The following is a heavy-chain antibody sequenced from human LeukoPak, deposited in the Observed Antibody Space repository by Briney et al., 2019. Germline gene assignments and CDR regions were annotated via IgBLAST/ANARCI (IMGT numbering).Heavy chain of an antibody. CDR3: ARNIVVVSAAIERDDAFDI. CDR1: GGSFSGYY. J-gene: IGHJ3*02. Sequence: KPSETLSLTCAVYGGSFSGYYWSWIRQPPGKGQEWIGEINHSGSTNYNPSLKSRVTISVDTSKNQFSLKLGSVTAADTAVYYCARNIVVVSAAIERDDAFDIWGQGTMVTVSS. V-gene: IGHV4-34*01. CDR2: INHSGST. D-gene: IGHD2-2*01.